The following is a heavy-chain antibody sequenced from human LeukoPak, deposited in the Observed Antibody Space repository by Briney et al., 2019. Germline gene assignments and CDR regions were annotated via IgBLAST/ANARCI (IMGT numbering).Heavy chain of an antibody. CDR2: ISYDGSNK. CDR3: ARAGYCSGGSCFEDY. V-gene: IGHV3-30*03. J-gene: IGHJ4*02. CDR1: GFTFSSNG. D-gene: IGHD2-15*01. Sequence: GGSLRLSCAASGFTFSSNGMHWVRQAPGKGLEWVAVISYDGSNKYYADSVKGRFTISRDNSWNTLFLQMNSLRAEDTAVYYCARAGYCSGGSCFEDYWGQGTLVTVSS.